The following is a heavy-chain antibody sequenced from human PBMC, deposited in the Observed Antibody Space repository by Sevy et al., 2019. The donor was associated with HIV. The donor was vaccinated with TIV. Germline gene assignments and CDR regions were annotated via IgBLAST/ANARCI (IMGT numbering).Heavy chain of an antibody. D-gene: IGHD2-15*01. CDR3: ASQGYCSGGSCYRYFDY. CDR1: GFTVSRYG. J-gene: IGHJ4*02. CDR2: IWYDGSNK. V-gene: IGHV3-33*01. Sequence: GGSLRLSCAASGFTVSRYGMHWVRQAPGKGLEWVAVIWYDGSNKYYADSVKGRFTISRDNSKNTLYLQMNSLRAEDTAVYYCASQGYCSGGSCYRYFDYWGQGTLVTVSS.